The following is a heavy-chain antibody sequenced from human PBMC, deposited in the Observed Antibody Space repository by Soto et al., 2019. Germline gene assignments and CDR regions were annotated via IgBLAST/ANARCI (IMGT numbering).Heavy chain of an antibody. Sequence: EVQVVESGGGLIQPGGSLRLSCAVSGFTVTINYMRWVRQAPGKGLEWVSVIYSGGTIYYADSVQRRCTISRDTAKNTLYLQMNSLRGEDTTVYYCHGYGYWGQGTLVTVSS. J-gene: IGHJ4*02. V-gene: IGHV3-53*01. D-gene: IGHD5-12*01. CDR3: HGYGY. CDR1: GFTVTINY. CDR2: IYSGGTI.